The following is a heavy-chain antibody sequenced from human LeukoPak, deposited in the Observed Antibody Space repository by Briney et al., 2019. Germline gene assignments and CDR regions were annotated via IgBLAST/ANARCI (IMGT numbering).Heavy chain of an antibody. CDR3: AKDQYYYDSSGYFDY. V-gene: IGHV3-30*18. CDR1: GFTVSDNY. Sequence: GGSLRLSCAASGFTVSDNYMSWVRQAPGKGLEWVAVISYDGSNKYYADSVKGRFTISRDNSKNTLYLQMNSLRAEDTAVYYCAKDQYYYDSSGYFDYWGQGTLVTVSS. D-gene: IGHD3-22*01. CDR2: ISYDGSNK. J-gene: IGHJ4*02.